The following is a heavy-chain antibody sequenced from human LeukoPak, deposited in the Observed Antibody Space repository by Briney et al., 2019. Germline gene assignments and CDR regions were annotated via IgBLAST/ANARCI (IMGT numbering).Heavy chain of an antibody. J-gene: IGHJ4*02. V-gene: IGHV1-18*01. Sequence: ASVKVSCKASGYTFTSYGISWVRQAPGQGLEWMGWIGPNNGNTNYAQNLQGRVTMTTDTSTGTAYMELRSLRSDDTAVYYCARGGQLEHKPTDYWGQGTLVTVSS. CDR1: GYTFTSYG. D-gene: IGHD1-1*01. CDR2: IGPNNGNT. CDR3: ARGGQLEHKPTDY.